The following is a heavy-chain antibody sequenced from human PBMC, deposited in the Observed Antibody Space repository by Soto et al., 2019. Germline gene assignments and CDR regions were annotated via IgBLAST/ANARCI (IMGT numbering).Heavy chain of an antibody. Sequence: PGGSLRLSCAASGFTFSRYTMHWVRQAPGKGLDWVAVISYDGSDKYYADSVKGRFSISRDNSKNTLYLQINSLRAEDTAVFYCGRATDPYRRVWLFDYWGQGTPVTASS. J-gene: IGHJ4*02. CDR2: ISYDGSDK. V-gene: IGHV3-30-3*01. CDR3: GRATDPYRRVWLFDY. CDR1: GFTFSRYT. D-gene: IGHD3-16*02.